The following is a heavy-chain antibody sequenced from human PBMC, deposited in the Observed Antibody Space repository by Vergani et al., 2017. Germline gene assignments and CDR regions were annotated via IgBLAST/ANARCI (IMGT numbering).Heavy chain of an antibody. J-gene: IGHJ5*02. D-gene: IGHD6-13*01. Sequence: QLHLQESGPGLVKPSETLSLTCTVSGCSITSSSYYWGWIRQPPGKGLEWIGSLSTTGGATHASHNPSLKSRVSISVDTSKSQFSLRLTSVTAADSAIYYCAGDTHSWQRADRWGQGLLVSVSS. CDR3: AGDTHSWQRADR. CDR1: GCSITSSSYY. V-gene: IGHV4-61*05. CDR2: LSTTGGA.